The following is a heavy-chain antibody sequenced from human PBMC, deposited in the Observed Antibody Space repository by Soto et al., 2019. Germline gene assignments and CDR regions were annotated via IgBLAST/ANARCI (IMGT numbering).Heavy chain of an antibody. CDR1: GFTFSSYS. J-gene: IGHJ4*02. D-gene: IGHD3-10*01. V-gene: IGHV3-21*01. CDR2: ISSSSSYI. Sequence: EVQLVESGGGLVKPGGSLRLSCAASGFTFSSYSMNWVRQAPGKGLEWVSSISSSSSYIYYADSVKGRLTISRDNAKNSLYLQMNSLRAEDTAVYYCARGVGPSWSYYNSYFDYWGQGTLVTVSS. CDR3: ARGVGPSWSYYNSYFDY.